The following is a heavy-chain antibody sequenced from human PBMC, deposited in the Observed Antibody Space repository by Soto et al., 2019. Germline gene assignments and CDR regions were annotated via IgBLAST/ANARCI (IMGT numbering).Heavy chain of an antibody. D-gene: IGHD3-3*01. V-gene: IGHV4-39*01. Sequence: PSETLSLTCTVSGGSISSSSYYWGWIRQPPGKGLEWIGSIYYSGSTYYNPSLKSRVTISVDTSKNQFSLKLSSVTAADTAVYSGGRPITFLGVVNRKWSDPWGWGPLGTV. CDR2: IYYSGST. CDR3: GRPITFLGVVNRKWSDP. CDR1: GGSISSSSYY. J-gene: IGHJ5*02.